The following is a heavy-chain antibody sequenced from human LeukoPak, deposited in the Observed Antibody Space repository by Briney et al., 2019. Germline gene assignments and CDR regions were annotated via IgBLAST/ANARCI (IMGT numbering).Heavy chain of an antibody. V-gene: IGHV3-23*01. D-gene: IGHD6-19*01. CDR1: GFTFSSYA. CDR2: ISGSGGST. CDR3: ARDSLLTYSSGWYGYCFDY. J-gene: IGHJ4*02. Sequence: GGSLRLSCAASGFTFSSYAMSWVRQAPGKGLEWVSAISGSGGSTYYADSVKGRFTISRDNSKNTLYLQMNSLRAEDTAVYYCARDSLLTYSSGWYGYCFDYWGQGTLVTVSS.